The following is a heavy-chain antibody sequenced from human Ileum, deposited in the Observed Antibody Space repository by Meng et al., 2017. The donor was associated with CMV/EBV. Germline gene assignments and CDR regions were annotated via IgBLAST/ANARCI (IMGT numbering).Heavy chain of an antibody. CDR2: LDPIDGRT. V-gene: IGHV1-46*01. CDR1: GYRITSYG. J-gene: IGHJ4*02. D-gene: IGHD6-13*01. CDR3: AREAAVSAQPDFSSYHLFDY. Sequence: ASVKVSCKASGYRITSYGIHWVRQAPGQGLEWMAALDPIDGRTTYAQKFQGRVAMTRDTSTSTVYLELSSLKSDDTAIYYCAREAAVSAQPDFSSYHLFDYWGQGTLVTVSS.